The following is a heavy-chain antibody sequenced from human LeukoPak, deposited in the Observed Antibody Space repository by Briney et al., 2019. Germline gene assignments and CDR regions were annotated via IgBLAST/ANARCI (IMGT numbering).Heavy chain of an antibody. CDR1: GYTFTSYG. Sequence: ASVKVSCKASGYTFTSYGISWVRQAPGQGLEWMGWISAYNGNTNYAQKLQGRVTMTTDTSTSTAYMELRSLRSDDTAVYYCARNFDVAVAGSPPDYWGQGTLVTVSS. CDR2: ISAYNGNT. V-gene: IGHV1-18*01. CDR3: ARNFDVAVAGSPPDY. J-gene: IGHJ4*02. D-gene: IGHD6-19*01.